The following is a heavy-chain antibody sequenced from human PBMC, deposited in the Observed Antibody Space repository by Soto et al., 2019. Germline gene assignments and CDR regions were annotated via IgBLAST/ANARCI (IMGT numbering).Heavy chain of an antibody. CDR1: GGSVSSGSYY. CDR3: ASHSGSYFTSDY. D-gene: IGHD1-26*01. Sequence: ETLSLTCTVSGGSVSSGSYYWSWIRQPPGKGLEWIGYIYYSGSTNYNPSLKSRVTISVDTSKNQFSLKLSSVTAADTAVYYCASHSGSYFTSDYWGQGTLVTVSS. V-gene: IGHV4-61*01. CDR2: IYYSGST. J-gene: IGHJ4*02.